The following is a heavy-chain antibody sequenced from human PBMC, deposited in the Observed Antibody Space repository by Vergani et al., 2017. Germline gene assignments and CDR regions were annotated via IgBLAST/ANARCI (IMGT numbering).Heavy chain of an antibody. D-gene: IGHD7-27*01. J-gene: IGHJ3*02. CDR2: IYHSGST. CDR3: ARENWGSNAFDI. Sequence: QLQLQESGSGLVKPSQTLSLTCAVSVGSLSSGGYSWSWIRQPPGKGLEWIGYIYHSGSTYYNPSLKSRVTISVNRSKNQFSLKLSSVTAADTAVCYCARENWGSNAFDIWGQGTMVTVSS. V-gene: IGHV4-30-2*01. CDR1: VGSLSSGGYS.